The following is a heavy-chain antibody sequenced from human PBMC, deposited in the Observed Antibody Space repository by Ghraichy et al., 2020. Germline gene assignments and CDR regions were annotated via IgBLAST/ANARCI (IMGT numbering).Heavy chain of an antibody. V-gene: IGHV4-39*07. Sequence: SETLSLTCTVSGGSISSSSYYWGWIRQPPGKGLEWIGSIYYSGSTYYNPSLKSRVTISVDTSKNQFSLKLSSVTAADTAVYYCASLLSEMATIKTTDYWGQGTLVTVSS. J-gene: IGHJ4*02. CDR1: GGSISSSSYY. CDR3: ASLLSEMATIKTTDY. D-gene: IGHD5-24*01. CDR2: IYYSGST.